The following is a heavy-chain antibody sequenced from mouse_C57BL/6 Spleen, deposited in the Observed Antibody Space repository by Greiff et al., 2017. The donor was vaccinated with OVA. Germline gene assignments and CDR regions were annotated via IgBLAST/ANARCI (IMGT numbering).Heavy chain of an antibody. D-gene: IGHD1-1*01. V-gene: IGHV1-26*01. Sequence: VQLQQSGPELVKPGASVKISCKASGYTFTDYYMNWVKQSHGKSLEWIGDINPNNGGTSYNQKFKGKATLTVDKSSSTAYMELRSLTSEDSAVYYCARYRDYYGSPYYFDYWGQGTTLTVSS. J-gene: IGHJ2*01. CDR3: ARYRDYYGSPYYFDY. CDR1: GYTFTDYY. CDR2: INPNNGGT.